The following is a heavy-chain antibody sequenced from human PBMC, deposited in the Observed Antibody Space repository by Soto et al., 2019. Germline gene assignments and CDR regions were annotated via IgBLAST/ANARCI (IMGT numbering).Heavy chain of an antibody. V-gene: IGHV1-2*04. CDR2: INPNSGGT. CDR3: ARGGSGDYYYYGMDV. D-gene: IGHD3-3*01. CDR1: GYTFTGYY. J-gene: IGHJ6*02. Sequence: ASVKVSCKASGYTFTGYYMHWVRQAPGQGLEWMGWINPNSGGTNYAQKFQGWVTMTRDTSISTAYMELSRLRSDDTAVYCCARGGSGDYYYYGMDVWGQGTTVTVSS.